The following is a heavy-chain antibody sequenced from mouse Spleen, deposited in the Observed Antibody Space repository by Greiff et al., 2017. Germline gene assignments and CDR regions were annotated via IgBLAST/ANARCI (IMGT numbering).Heavy chain of an antibody. CDR3: ASGRYGSRGGYFDY. V-gene: IGHV1-54*01. CDR1: GYAFTNYL. D-gene: IGHD1-1*01. CDR2: INPGSGGT. Sequence: QVQLQQSGAELVRPGTSVKVSCKASGYAFTNYLIEWVKQRPGQGLEWIGVINPGSGGTNYNEKFKGKATLTADKSSSTAYMQLSSLTSEDSAVYFCASGRYGSRGGYFDYWGQGTTLTVSS. J-gene: IGHJ2*01.